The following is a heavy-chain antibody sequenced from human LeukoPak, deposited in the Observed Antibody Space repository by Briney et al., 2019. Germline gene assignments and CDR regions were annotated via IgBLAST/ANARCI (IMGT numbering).Heavy chain of an antibody. V-gene: IGHV4-59*08. CDR1: GGSISSYY. J-gene: IGHJ4*02. CDR3: ARHLRGYSYGPFDY. CDR2: IYYSGST. D-gene: IGHD5-18*01. Sequence: SETLSLTCTVSGGSISSYYWSWIRQPPGKGLEWIGYIYYSGSTNYIPSLTSRVAISVDTSKNQFSLKLTSVTAGDTAVYYCARHLRGYSYGPFDYWGQGTLVTVSS.